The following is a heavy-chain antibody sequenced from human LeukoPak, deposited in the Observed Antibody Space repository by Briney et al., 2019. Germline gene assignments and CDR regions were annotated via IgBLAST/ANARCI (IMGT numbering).Heavy chain of an antibody. J-gene: IGHJ2*01. Sequence: SETLSLTCAVSGASISSGGSSWGWIRQPPGKGLEWIGYIYHSGSTYYNPSLKSRVTISVDRSKNQFSLKLSSVTAADTAVYYCASVRLTSGYQPIYWYFDLWGRGTLVTVSS. CDR1: GASISSGGSS. V-gene: IGHV4-30-2*01. CDR3: ASVRLTSGYQPIYWYFDL. CDR2: IYHSGST. D-gene: IGHD3-22*01.